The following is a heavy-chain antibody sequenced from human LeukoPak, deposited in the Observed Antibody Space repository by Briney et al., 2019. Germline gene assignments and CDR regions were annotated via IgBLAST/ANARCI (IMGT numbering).Heavy chain of an antibody. CDR3: ARDRYNWNYGAFDI. CDR1: GFTFSSYA. J-gene: IGHJ3*02. CDR2: ISYDGSNK. Sequence: GGSLRLSCAASGFTFSSYAMHWVRQAPGKGLEWVAVISYDGSNKYYADSVKGRFTISRDNSKNTLYLQTNSLRAEDTAVYYCARDRYNWNYGAFDIWGQGTMVTVSS. V-gene: IGHV3-30*01. D-gene: IGHD1-7*01.